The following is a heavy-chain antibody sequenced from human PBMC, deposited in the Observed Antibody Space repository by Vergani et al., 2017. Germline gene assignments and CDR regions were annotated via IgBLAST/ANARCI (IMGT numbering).Heavy chain of an antibody. Sequence: QVQLVQSGAEVKKPGASVKVSCKASGYTFTSYYMHWVRQAPGQGLEWMGIINPSGGSTSYAQKFQGRVTMTRDTSTSTVYMELSSLRSEDTAVYYCARDEGDSSNWLTPPDFGFDYWGQGTLVTVSS. CDR2: INPSGGST. D-gene: IGHD6-13*01. CDR1: GYTFTSYY. CDR3: ARDEGDSSNWLTPPDFGFDY. J-gene: IGHJ4*02. V-gene: IGHV1-46*01.